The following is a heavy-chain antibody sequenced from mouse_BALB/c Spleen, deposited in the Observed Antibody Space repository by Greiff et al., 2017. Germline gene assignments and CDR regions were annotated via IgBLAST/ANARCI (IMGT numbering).Heavy chain of an antibody. CDR2: IYPGNSDT. D-gene: IGHD1-1*01. J-gene: IGHJ2*01. Sequence: VQLQQSGTVLARPGASVKMSCKASGYSFTSYWMHWVKQRPGQGLEWIGAIYPGNSDTSYNQKFKGKAKLTAVTSASTAYMELSSLTNEDSAVYYCTKEGAYYGSPYFDYWGQGTTLTVSS. CDR3: TKEGAYYGSPYFDY. CDR1: GYSFTSYW. V-gene: IGHV1-5*01.